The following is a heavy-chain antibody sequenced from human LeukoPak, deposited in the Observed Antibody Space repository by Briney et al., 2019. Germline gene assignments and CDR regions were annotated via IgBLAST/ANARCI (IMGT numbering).Heavy chain of an antibody. CDR2: IYHSGST. Sequence: PSETLSLTCTVSGGSISIYYWAWVRQPPGKGLEWIGSIYHSGSTYYNPSLKSRVTISVDTSKNQFSLKLSSVTAADTAVYYCARAGSGSYPGYWGQGTLVTVSS. D-gene: IGHD1-26*01. J-gene: IGHJ4*02. CDR1: GGSISIYY. CDR3: ARAGSGSYPGY. V-gene: IGHV4-39*07.